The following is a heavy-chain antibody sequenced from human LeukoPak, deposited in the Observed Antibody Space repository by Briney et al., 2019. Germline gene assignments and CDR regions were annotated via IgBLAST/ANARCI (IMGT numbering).Heavy chain of an antibody. CDR1: GYTLTGYY. Sequence: ASVKVSCKASGYTLTGYYMHWVRQAPGQGLEWMGWINPNSGGTNYAQKLQGRVTMSRDTSISTAYMEVSRLRSDDTAVYYCARDRVTTNTPYFDYWGQGTLVTVSS. J-gene: IGHJ4*02. CDR2: INPNSGGT. V-gene: IGHV1-2*02. CDR3: ARDRVTTNTPYFDY. D-gene: IGHD4-17*01.